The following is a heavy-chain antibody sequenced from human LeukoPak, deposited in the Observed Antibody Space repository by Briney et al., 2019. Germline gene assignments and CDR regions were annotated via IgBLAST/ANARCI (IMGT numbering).Heavy chain of an antibody. CDR2: ISSSGSTI. Sequence: PGGSLRLSCAASGFTFSSYEMNWVRQAPGKGLEWVSYISSSGSTIYYADSVKGRFTISRDNAKNSLYLQMNSLRAEETAVYYCARYSAFDILTGYPPPGYFDYWGQGTPVTASS. J-gene: IGHJ4*02. CDR3: ARYSAFDILTGYPPPGYFDY. V-gene: IGHV3-48*03. CDR1: GFTFSSYE. D-gene: IGHD3-9*01.